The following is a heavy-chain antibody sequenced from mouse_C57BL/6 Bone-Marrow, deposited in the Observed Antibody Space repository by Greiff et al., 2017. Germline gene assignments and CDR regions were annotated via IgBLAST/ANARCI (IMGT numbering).Heavy chain of an antibody. CDR1: GYTFTSYW. CDR2: IHPYDSDT. V-gene: IGHV1-74*01. J-gene: IGHJ2*01. CDR3: AIIDGGYDFDY. Sequence: VQLQQPGAELVKPGASVKVSCKASGYTFTSYWMHWVNQSPGQGLEWIGMIHPYDSDTNYTQKFKGKATLTVDKSSSTAYMQLSSLTSEYSAVYYCAIIDGGYDFDYWGPGTTLTVSS. D-gene: IGHD2-3*01.